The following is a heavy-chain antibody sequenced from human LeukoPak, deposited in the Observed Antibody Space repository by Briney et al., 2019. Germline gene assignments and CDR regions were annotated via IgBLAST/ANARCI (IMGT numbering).Heavy chain of an antibody. D-gene: IGHD3-22*01. CDR1: GFTFSSYW. J-gene: IGHJ4*02. V-gene: IGHV3-74*01. CDR2: INNDGSST. CDR3: ARVFPIVHSSGYIDY. Sequence: PGGSLRLSCAASGFTFSSYWMHWVRQVPGKGLVWVSRINNDGSSTTYADSVKGRFTISRDNSKNTLYLQMNSLRAEDTAVYYCARVFPIVHSSGYIDYWGQGTLVTVSS.